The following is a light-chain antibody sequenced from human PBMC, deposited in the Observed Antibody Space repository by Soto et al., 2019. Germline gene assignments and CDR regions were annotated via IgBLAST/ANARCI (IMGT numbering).Light chain of an antibody. Sequence: RVVTHVRSTFSVSPVERATLFCRASQSVNGDLAWYQQRPGQAPRLLIFGATSRATDVPARFSGSGSGTEFTLTISSLQSEDFAIYYCQHYDHWPITFGQGTRLEIK. V-gene: IGKV3-15*01. CDR1: QSVNGD. CDR3: QHYDHWPIT. J-gene: IGKJ5*01. CDR2: GAT.